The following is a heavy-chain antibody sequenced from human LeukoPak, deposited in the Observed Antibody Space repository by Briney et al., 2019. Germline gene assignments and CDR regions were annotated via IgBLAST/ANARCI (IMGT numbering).Heavy chain of an antibody. Sequence: PGRSLRLSCAASGFTSSSYGMHWVRQAPGKGLEWVAVISYDGFNPYYADSVKGRFTISRDNSKNTLWLQMNSLRAEDTAVYYCAKVKEMYSSGSYYFDYWGQGTLVTVSS. D-gene: IGHD6-19*01. CDR2: ISYDGFNP. CDR3: AKVKEMYSSGSYYFDY. J-gene: IGHJ4*02. CDR1: GFTSSSYG. V-gene: IGHV3-30*18.